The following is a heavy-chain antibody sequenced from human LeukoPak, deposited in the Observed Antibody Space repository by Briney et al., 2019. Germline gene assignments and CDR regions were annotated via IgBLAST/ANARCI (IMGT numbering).Heavy chain of an antibody. CDR3: AKKNRPGSYAFDI. V-gene: IGHV3-74*01. J-gene: IGHJ3*02. D-gene: IGHD3-10*01. CDR2: INSDGSGT. CDR1: GFTFNSYW. Sequence: PGGSLRLSCAASGFTFNSYWMHWVRQAPGKGLVWVSRINSDGSGTSDADFVKGRFTISRDNSKNSLYLQMNSLRTEDSALYYCAKKNRPGSYAFDIWGQGTVVTVSS.